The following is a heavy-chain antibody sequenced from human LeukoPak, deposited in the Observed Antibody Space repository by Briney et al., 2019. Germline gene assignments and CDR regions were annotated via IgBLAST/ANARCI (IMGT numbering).Heavy chain of an antibody. D-gene: IGHD3-10*01. CDR2: MYTSGST. CDR3: AREGLNMVRGVIPKEAWGWFDP. CDR1: GGSFSGYY. J-gene: IGHJ5*02. Sequence: SETLSLTCAVYGGSFSGYYWSWIRQPAGKGLEWIGRMYTSGSTNYNPSLNSRVTISLDTSKNQFSLKLNSVTAADTAVYYCAREGLNMVRGVIPKEAWGWFDPWGQGTLVTVSS. V-gene: IGHV4-4*07.